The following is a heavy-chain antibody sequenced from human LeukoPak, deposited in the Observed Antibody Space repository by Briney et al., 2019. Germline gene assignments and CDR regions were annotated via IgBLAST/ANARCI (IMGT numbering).Heavy chain of an antibody. V-gene: IGHV3-74*01. CDR2: INTDGSST. J-gene: IGHJ5*02. Sequence: PGGSLRLSCTASGFTFSSYSLNWVRQAPGKGLVWVSRINTDGSSTSYADSVKGRFTISRDNAKNTLYLQMNSLRAEDTAVYYCARDVYSGSHFWFDPWGQGTLVTVSS. D-gene: IGHD1-26*01. CDR3: ARDVYSGSHFWFDP. CDR1: GFTFSSYS.